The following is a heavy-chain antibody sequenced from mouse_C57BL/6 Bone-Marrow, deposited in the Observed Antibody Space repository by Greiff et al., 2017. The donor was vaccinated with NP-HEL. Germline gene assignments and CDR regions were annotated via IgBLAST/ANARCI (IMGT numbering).Heavy chain of an antibody. Sequence: EVQVVESGGGLVQPGGSLKLSCAASGFTFSDYGMAWVRQAPRKGPEWVAFISNLAYSIYYADTVTGRFTISRENAKNTLYLEMSSLRSEDTAMYYCARWWGYGGFAYWGQGTLVTVSA. D-gene: IGHD2-2*01. V-gene: IGHV5-15*01. CDR2: ISNLAYSI. CDR1: GFTFSDYG. J-gene: IGHJ3*01. CDR3: ARWWGYGGFAY.